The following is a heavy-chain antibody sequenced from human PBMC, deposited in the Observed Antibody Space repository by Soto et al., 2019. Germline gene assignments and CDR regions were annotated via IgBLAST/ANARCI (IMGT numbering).Heavy chain of an antibody. CDR3: TRVGGYYGDYPNFDY. V-gene: IGHV4-59*01. D-gene: IGHD4-17*01. J-gene: IGHJ4*02. CDR1: VSSIRNYY. CDR2: IYYTGST. Sequence: ETLSLTCSVSVSSIRNYYWSWIRQPPGKGLEWIGNIYYTGSTNYNPSLKGRVFISVDSSRRQLSLRLNSLTAADTAVYYCTRVGGYYGDYPNFDYWGQGALVTVSS.